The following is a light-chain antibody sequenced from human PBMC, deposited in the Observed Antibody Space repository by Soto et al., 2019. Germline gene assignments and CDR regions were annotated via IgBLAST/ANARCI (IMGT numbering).Light chain of an antibody. CDR3: SSYTSSSTLLV. CDR1: SSDVGDYNS. CDR2: EVS. Sequence: QSALTQPASVSGSPGQSITISCTGTSSDVGDYNSVSWYQQHPGKAPKLMIYEVSNRPSGVSNRFSGSKSGNTASLTISGLQAEDEADYYCSSYTSSSTLLVFGGGTKLTVL. J-gene: IGLJ2*01. V-gene: IGLV2-14*01.